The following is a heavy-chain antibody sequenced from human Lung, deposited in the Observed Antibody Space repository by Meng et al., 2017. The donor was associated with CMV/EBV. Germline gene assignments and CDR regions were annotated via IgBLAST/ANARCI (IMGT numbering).Heavy chain of an antibody. Sequence: QEQLQALCPGLLQPSGPRSRTCPVPGGSISRTVWWSLVRQPPGKGLRCIGEIYHSGSTNYDPSLKSRVSISVDKSKNQFSLKLSSVTAADTAVYYCARADKVRFDYWGQGTLVTVSS. CDR3: ARADKVRFDY. V-gene: IGHV4-4*02. CDR2: IYHSGST. J-gene: IGHJ4*02. CDR1: GGSISRTVW.